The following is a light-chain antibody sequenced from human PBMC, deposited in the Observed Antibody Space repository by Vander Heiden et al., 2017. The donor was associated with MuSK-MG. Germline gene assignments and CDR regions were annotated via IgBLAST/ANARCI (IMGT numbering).Light chain of an antibody. V-gene: IGKV1-5*01. CDR1: QSISYW. Sequence: DIQMTQSPSTLPASVGDRVTITCRASQSISYWLAWFQQKPGKAPNLLIYDASTLESGVPSRFSGSGSGTEFTLTISSLQPDDFATYYCQQDDVYGWSFGQGTQVEIK. J-gene: IGKJ1*01. CDR3: QQDDVYGWS. CDR2: DAS.